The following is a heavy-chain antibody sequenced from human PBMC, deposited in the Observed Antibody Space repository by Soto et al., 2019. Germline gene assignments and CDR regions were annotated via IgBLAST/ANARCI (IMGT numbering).Heavy chain of an antibody. CDR3: ARGAVALRGDWFDP. Sequence: QVQLQESGPGLVKPSETLSLTCTVSGGSISSYYWSWIRQPPGKGLEWIGYIYYSGSTNYNPSLKSRVTISVDTSKNPFSLKLSSVTAADTAVYYCARGAVALRGDWFDPWGQGTLVTVSS. D-gene: IGHD6-19*01. V-gene: IGHV4-59*01. J-gene: IGHJ5*02. CDR2: IYYSGST. CDR1: GGSISSYY.